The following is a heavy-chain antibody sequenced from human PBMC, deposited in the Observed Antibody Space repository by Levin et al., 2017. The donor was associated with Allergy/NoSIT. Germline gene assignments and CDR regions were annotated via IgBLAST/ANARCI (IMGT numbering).Heavy chain of an antibody. CDR1: GFTFNNYA. CDR2: ISSSGDNI. J-gene: IGHJ5*02. D-gene: IGHD3-16*01. CDR3: AKSQGELHH. Sequence: QSGGSLRLSCAASGFTFNNYAMSWVRQAPGKGLEWVSSISSSGDNIYYPDSVKGRFTISRDNSKNTLYLQMNSLRDEDTAVYYCAKSQGELHHWGQGTLVSVSS. V-gene: IGHV3-23*01.